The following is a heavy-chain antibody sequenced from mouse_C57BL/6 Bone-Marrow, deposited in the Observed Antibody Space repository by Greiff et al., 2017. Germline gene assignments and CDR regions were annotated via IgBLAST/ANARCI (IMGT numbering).Heavy chain of an antibody. V-gene: IGHV1-22*01. CDR2: INPNNGGT. D-gene: IGHD1-1*01. J-gene: IGHJ2*01. CDR3: ARSRYDYYLDY. Sequence: LVKPGASVMMSCKASGYTFTDSNMHWVKQSHGKSLEWLGYINPNNGGTSYNQKFKGKATLTVNKSSSTDYMELRSLTSEDSAVYYCARSRYDYYLDYWGQGTTLTVSS. CDR1: GYTFTDSN.